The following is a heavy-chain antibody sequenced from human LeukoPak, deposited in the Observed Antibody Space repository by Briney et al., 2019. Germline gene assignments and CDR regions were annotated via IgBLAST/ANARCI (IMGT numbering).Heavy chain of an antibody. CDR3: ARVYQSAEYYFDY. Sequence: SETLSLTCTVSGGSIDSYYWIWIRQPPGKGMEWIGYIYYTGSTEYHPSLKSRVTISLDTSKNQFSLKLTSVTDADTAVYYCARVYQSAEYYFDYWGQGNLVSVSS. CDR2: IYYTGST. D-gene: IGHD2-2*01. CDR1: GGSIDSYY. V-gene: IGHV4-59*01. J-gene: IGHJ4*02.